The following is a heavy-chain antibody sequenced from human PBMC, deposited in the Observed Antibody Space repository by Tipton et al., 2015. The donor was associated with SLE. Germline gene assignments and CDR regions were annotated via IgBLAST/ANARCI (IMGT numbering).Heavy chain of an antibody. CDR2: ISWNSGTT. D-gene: IGHD3-3*01. J-gene: IGHJ4*02. CDR1: GFTFDDYA. CDR3: ALSARNCWRYFDY. Sequence: SLRLSCAVSGFTFDDYAVHWVRQAPGKGLEWVSGISWNSGTTDYADSVKGRFTISRDIAKNSLYLQMNSLRAEDTALYYCALSARNCWRYFDYWGQGTRVTVSS. V-gene: IGHV3-9*01.